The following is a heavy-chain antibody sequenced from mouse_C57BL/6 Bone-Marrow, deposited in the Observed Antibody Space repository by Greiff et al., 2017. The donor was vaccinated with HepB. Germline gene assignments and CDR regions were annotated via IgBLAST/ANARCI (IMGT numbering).Heavy chain of an antibody. V-gene: IGHV1-81*01. CDR1: GYTFTSYG. Sequence: VQLQESGAELARPGASVKLSCTASGYTFTSYGISWVKQRPGQGLEWIGEICPRGGNTYYNEKLKGKATLTANKSSSTAYMELRRLTYEDTAVYFCARKPYGNYFDYWGQGTTLTVSS. CDR2: ICPRGGNT. D-gene: IGHD2-1*01. CDR3: ARKPYGNYFDY. J-gene: IGHJ2*01.